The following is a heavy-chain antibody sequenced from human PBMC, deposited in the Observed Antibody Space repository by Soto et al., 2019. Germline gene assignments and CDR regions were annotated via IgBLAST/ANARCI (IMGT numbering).Heavy chain of an antibody. Sequence: SLRLSCAASGFTLSGYGFHWVRQAPGKGLEWVAVISYDGSNKYYADSVKGRFTISRDNSHNTLYLQVHSLTAEDTAVYYCAKDRRAGGNSAFYFDFWGQGAQVTVSS. D-gene: IGHD3-16*01. CDR1: GFTLSGYG. CDR3: AKDRRAGGNSAFYFDF. V-gene: IGHV3-30*18. CDR2: ISYDGSNK. J-gene: IGHJ4*02.